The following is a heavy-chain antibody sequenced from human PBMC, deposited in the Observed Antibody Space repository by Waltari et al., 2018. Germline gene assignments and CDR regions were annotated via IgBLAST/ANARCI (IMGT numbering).Heavy chain of an antibody. CDR2: IKQDGSEK. V-gene: IGHV3-7*01. D-gene: IGHD1-1*01. Sequence: EVQLVESGGGLVQPGGSLRLSCAASGFTFSSYWMSWVRQAPGKGLEWVANIKQDGSEKYYVDSVKGRFTISRDNAKNSLYLQMNSLRAEDTAVYYCARDRTTGTTVDAFDIWGQGTMVTVSS. J-gene: IGHJ3*02. CDR1: GFTFSSYW. CDR3: ARDRTTGTTVDAFDI.